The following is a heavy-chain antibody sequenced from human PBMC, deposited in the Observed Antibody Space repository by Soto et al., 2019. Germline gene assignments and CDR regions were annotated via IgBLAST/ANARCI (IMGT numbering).Heavy chain of an antibody. Sequence: GGSLSLSCAASGFTFSSYAMNGVRQAPGKGLERVSAISVSGGSTYYADSVKGRFTISRDNSKNTLYLQMNSLSVEDTAVYYCAKGSDQLSDNWFDAWGQGTLVTVSS. D-gene: IGHD2-2*01. CDR3: AKGSDQLSDNWFDA. CDR2: ISVSGGST. CDR1: GFTFSSYA. J-gene: IGHJ5*02. V-gene: IGHV3-23*01.